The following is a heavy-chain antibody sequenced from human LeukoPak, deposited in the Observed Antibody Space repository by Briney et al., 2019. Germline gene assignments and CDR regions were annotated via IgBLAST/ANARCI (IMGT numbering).Heavy chain of an antibody. D-gene: IGHD3-3*01. Sequence: SETLSLTCTVSGGSISSSSYYWGWIRQPPGKGLEWIGSIYYSGSTYYNPSLKSRVTISVDTSKNQFSLKLSSVTAADTAVYYCARGQSRYDFWSGYPLHPSLDVWGKGTTVTVSS. J-gene: IGHJ6*04. V-gene: IGHV4-39*07. CDR1: GGSISSSSYY. CDR2: IYYSGST. CDR3: ARGQSRYDFWSGYPLHPSLDV.